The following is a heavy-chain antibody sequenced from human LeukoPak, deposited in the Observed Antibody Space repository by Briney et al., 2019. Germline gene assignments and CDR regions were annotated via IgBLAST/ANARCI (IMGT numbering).Heavy chain of an antibody. V-gene: IGHV3-48*01. J-gene: IGHJ5*02. CDR1: GFTFSSYS. CDR2: ISRSSSTI. CDR3: ARDYDSSGSNQGWFDP. Sequence: PGGSLRLSCAASGFTFSSYSMNWVRQGPGKGLEWVSYISRSSSTIYYADSVKGRFTIARDNAKNSLYLQMNSLRAEDTAVYYCARDYDSSGSNQGWFDPWGQGTLVTVSS. D-gene: IGHD3-22*01.